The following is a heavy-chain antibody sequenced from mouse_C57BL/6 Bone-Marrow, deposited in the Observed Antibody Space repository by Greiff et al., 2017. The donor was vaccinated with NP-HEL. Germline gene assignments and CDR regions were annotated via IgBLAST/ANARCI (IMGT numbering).Heavy chain of an antibody. D-gene: IGHD1-1*01. Sequence: EVKLVESGGGLVQPGGSLKLSCAASGFTFSDYYMYWVRQTPEKRLEWVAYISNGGGSTYYPDTVKGRFTISRDNAKNTLYLQMSRLKSEDTAMYYCARSRGSGYWYFDVWGTGTTVTVSS. CDR1: GFTFSDYY. CDR2: ISNGGGST. CDR3: ARSRGSGYWYFDV. J-gene: IGHJ1*03. V-gene: IGHV5-12*01.